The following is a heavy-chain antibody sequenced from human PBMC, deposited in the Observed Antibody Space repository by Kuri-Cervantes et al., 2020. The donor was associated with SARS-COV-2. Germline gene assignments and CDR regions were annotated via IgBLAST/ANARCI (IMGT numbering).Heavy chain of an antibody. Sequence: SVKVSCKASGGTFSSYAISWVRQAPGQGLEWMGRIIPILGIANYAQKFQGRVTITADKSTSTAYMELSSLRSEDTAVYYCARDIYGSGRGLAPNFDYWGQGTLVTVSS. D-gene: IGHD3-10*01. CDR1: GGTFSSYA. J-gene: IGHJ4*02. V-gene: IGHV1-69*04. CDR2: IIPILGIA. CDR3: ARDIYGSGRGLAPNFDY.